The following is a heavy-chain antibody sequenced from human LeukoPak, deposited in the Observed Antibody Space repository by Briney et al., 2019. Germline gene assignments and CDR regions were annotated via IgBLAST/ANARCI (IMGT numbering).Heavy chain of an antibody. CDR1: SGSVNSYY. CDR3: AKILGSGVWYGFDI. J-gene: IGHJ3*02. D-gene: IGHD7-27*01. V-gene: IGHV4-4*09. CDR2: IYTTGRT. Sequence: SETLSLTCSVSSGSVNSYYWSWIRHPPGKGLEWIGYIYTTGRTNYNPSLKSRVTISVDTSKNQFSLKLSSVTAADTAVYYCAKILGSGVWYGFDIWGQGTMVTVSS.